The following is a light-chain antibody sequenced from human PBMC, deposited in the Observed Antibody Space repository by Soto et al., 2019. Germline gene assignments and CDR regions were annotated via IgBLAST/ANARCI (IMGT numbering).Light chain of an antibody. CDR2: DAS. V-gene: IGKV1-33*01. CDR3: QQYDNLPMT. Sequence: DIQMTQSPSSLSASVGDRVTITCRASQDISNYLNWYQQKSGKAPKLLIYDASNLETGVPSRFSGSGSGTDFTFTISSLQPEDIATYYCQQYDNLPMTFGGGTKVEIK. CDR1: QDISNY. J-gene: IGKJ4*01.